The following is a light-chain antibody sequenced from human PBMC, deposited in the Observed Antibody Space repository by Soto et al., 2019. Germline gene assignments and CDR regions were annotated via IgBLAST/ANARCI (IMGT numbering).Light chain of an antibody. J-gene: IGKJ1*01. Sequence: DIELTQSPSTLSAPLEDRVTITCRASQRISYWLAWYQQRPGKVPELLIYDASTLESGVPSRFSGSGSGTEFSLTISGLQPEDFATYYCQSGTFGQGTKVEMK. CDR1: QRISYW. CDR3: QSGT. V-gene: IGKV1-5*01. CDR2: DAS.